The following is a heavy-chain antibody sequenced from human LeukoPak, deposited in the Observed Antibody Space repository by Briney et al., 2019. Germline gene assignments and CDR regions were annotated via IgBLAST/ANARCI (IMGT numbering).Heavy chain of an antibody. CDR2: IIPIFGTA. V-gene: IGHV1-69*05. CDR1: GGTFSSYA. CDR3: ARVGSSWYDY. D-gene: IGHD6-13*01. Sequence: SVKVSCKASGGTFSSYAISWVRQAPGQGLEWMGGIIPIFGTANYAQKFQGRVTMTRDTSISTAYMELSRLRSDDTAVYYCARVGSSWYDYWGQGTLVTVSS. J-gene: IGHJ4*02.